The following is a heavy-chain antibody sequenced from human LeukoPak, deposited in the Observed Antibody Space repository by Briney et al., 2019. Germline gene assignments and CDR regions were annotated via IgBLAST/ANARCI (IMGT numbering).Heavy chain of an antibody. D-gene: IGHD1/OR15-1a*01. Sequence: PGGSLRLSCAASGFTFSGYWMHWARQSPGKGLVWVSCINGDGSDTRYADSVKGRFTISRDNAKNTLHPQMNSLRVQDTAVYYCARDPRNKGFDPWGQGTLVTVSS. V-gene: IGHV3-74*01. CDR1: GFTFSGYW. CDR2: INGDGSDT. J-gene: IGHJ5*02. CDR3: ARDPRNKGFDP.